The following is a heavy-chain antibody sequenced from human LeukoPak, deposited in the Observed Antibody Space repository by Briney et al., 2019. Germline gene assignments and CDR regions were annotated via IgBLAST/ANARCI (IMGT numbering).Heavy chain of an antibody. V-gene: IGHV4-61*08. CDR1: GGSISSGGYY. CDR2: IYYSGST. CDR3: ASHYYDSSGPDY. Sequence: SETLSLTCTVSGGSISSGGYYWSWIRQPPGKGLEWIGYIYYSGSTNYNPSLKSRVTISVDTSKNQFSLKLSSVTAADTAVYYCASHYYDSSGPDYWGQGTLVTVSS. D-gene: IGHD3-22*01. J-gene: IGHJ4*02.